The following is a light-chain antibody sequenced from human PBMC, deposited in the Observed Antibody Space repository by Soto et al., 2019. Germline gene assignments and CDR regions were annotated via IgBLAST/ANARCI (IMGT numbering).Light chain of an antibody. CDR3: QKYNCAPLT. J-gene: IGKJ4*01. Sequence: DIQMTQSPSSLSASVGDRVTITCRASQDISNSLAWYQQKPGKVPKVLIYAASILQSGVPARFSGSGSGTDFTLTISSLQPEDVATYYCQKYNCAPLTFGGGTKVEI. CDR1: QDISNS. V-gene: IGKV1-27*01. CDR2: AAS.